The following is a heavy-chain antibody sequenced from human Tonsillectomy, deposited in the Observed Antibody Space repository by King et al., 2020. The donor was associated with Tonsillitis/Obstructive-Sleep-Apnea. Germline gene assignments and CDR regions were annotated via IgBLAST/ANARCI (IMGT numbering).Heavy chain of an antibody. V-gene: IGHV3-23*04. CDR3: AKDWGDIAARPRHFDY. D-gene: IGHD6-6*01. Sequence: VQLVESGGGLVQPGGSLRLSCAASGFTFSSYAMSWVRQAPGKGLEWVSAISGRGGSTYYADSVKGRFTISRDNSKNTLYLQRNSLRAEDTAVYYCAKDWGDIAARPRHFDYWGQGTLVTVSS. CDR2: ISGRGGST. J-gene: IGHJ4*02. CDR1: GFTFSSYA.